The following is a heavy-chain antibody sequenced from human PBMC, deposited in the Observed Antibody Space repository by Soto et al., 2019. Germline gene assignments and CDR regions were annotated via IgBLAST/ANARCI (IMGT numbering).Heavy chain of an antibody. Sequence: EVQLLESGGGLVQPGGSLRLSCAASGFTFSSYAMSWVRQAPGKGLEWVSAISGSGGSTYYADSVKGRFIISRDNSKNTLYLQMNSLRAEDTAVYYCAKAGDYGDYGFDYWGQGTLVTVSS. D-gene: IGHD4-17*01. CDR1: GFTFSSYA. CDR2: ISGSGGST. V-gene: IGHV3-23*01. CDR3: AKAGDYGDYGFDY. J-gene: IGHJ4*02.